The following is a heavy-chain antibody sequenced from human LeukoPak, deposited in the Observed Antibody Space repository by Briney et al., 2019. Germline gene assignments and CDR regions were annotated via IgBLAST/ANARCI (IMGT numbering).Heavy chain of an antibody. V-gene: IGHV4-39*06. CDR2: IYYTGRT. Sequence: SETLSLTCAVSGGSIRGCIYYWVWIRQPPGKRPEWIANIYYTGRTYYNPSLKSRVTISVETSKNQSTLKLSSLTAADTAVYYCARVRRGVVVPAASPGAFDIWGQGTMVTVSS. CDR1: GGSIRGCIYY. J-gene: IGHJ3*02. CDR3: ARVRRGVVVPAASPGAFDI. D-gene: IGHD2-2*01.